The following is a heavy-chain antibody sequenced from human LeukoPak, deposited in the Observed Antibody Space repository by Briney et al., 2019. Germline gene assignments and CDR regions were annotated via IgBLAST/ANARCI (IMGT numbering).Heavy chain of an antibody. CDR1: KFTFSSYT. CDR3: TRETDENSY. V-gene: IGHV3-21*01. CDR2: ISSSSSYI. D-gene: IGHD4-23*01. J-gene: IGHJ4*02. Sequence: KPGGSLRLSCAASKFTFSSYTMNWVRQAPGKELEWVSSISSSSSYIYYADSVKGRFTISRDNTKNSPYLQMNSLRAEDTAVYYCTRETDENSYWGQGTLVTVSS.